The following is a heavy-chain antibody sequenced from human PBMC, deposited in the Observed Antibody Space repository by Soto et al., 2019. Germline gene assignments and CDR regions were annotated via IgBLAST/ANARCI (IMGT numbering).Heavy chain of an antibody. Sequence: PGGSLRLSCAASGFTFSSYGMHWVRQAPGKGLEWVAVISYDGSNKYYADSVKGRFTISRDNSKNTLYLQMNSLRAEDTAVYYCAKQKVDIVVVPAATAWGYYYYYYGMDVWGQGTTVTVSS. J-gene: IGHJ6*02. CDR3: AKQKVDIVVVPAATAWGYYYYYYGMDV. CDR1: GFTFSSYG. D-gene: IGHD2-2*03. CDR2: ISYDGSNK. V-gene: IGHV3-30*18.